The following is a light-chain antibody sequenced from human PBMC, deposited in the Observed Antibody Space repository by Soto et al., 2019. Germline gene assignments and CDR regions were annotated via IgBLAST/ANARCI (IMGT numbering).Light chain of an antibody. J-gene: IGKJ1*01. Sequence: DIQMTQSPSTLSASVGDRVTITCRASQSISNWLAWYQQKPGKAPNLLIYKASSLESGVPSRFSGSGSGTEFTLTISGLQPDDFATYYCQQYNTYPWTFGQGTKVEIK. CDR1: QSISNW. CDR2: KAS. CDR3: QQYNTYPWT. V-gene: IGKV1-5*03.